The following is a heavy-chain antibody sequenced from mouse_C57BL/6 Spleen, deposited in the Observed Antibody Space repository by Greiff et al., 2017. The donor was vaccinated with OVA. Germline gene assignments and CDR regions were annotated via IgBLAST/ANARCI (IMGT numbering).Heavy chain of an antibody. J-gene: IGHJ2*01. CDR2: IDPETGGT. D-gene: IGHD1-1*01. CDR1: GYTFTDYE. CDR3: TKVYYYGSSYFDY. Sequence: VKLQESGAELVRPGASVTLSCKASGYTFTDYEMHWVKQTPVHGLEWIGAIDPETGGTAYNQKFKGKAILTADKSSSTAYMELRSLTSEDSAVYYCTKVYYYGSSYFDYWGQGTTLTVSS. V-gene: IGHV1-15*01.